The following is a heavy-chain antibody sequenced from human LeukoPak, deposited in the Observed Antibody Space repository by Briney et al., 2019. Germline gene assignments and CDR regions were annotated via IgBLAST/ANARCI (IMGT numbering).Heavy chain of an antibody. CDR3: ARDPGHDY. CDR2: INHSGST. CDR1: GGSISSSSYY. V-gene: IGHV4-39*07. J-gene: IGHJ4*02. Sequence: SETLSLTCTVSGGSISSSSYYWGWIRQPPGKGLEWIGEINHSGSTNYNPSLKSRVTISVDTSKNQFSLKLSSVTAADTAVYYCARDPGHDYWGQGTLVTVSS. D-gene: IGHD1-14*01.